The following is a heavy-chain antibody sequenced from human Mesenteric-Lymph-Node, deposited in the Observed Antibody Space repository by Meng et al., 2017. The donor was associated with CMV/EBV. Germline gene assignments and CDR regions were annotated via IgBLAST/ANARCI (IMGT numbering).Heavy chain of an antibody. CDR1: GYTFTSYD. CDR2: MNPNSGNT. D-gene: IGHD2-2*01. Sequence: ASVKVSCKTSGYTFTSYDINWVRQATGQGLEWMGWMNPNSGNTGYAQKFQGRVTMTRDTPISTVYMELSSLRSEDTAVYYCAREGADCSTASCYSGLDAFDIWGQGTLVTVSS. CDR3: AREGADCSTASCYSGLDAFDI. V-gene: IGHV1-8*01. J-gene: IGHJ3*02.